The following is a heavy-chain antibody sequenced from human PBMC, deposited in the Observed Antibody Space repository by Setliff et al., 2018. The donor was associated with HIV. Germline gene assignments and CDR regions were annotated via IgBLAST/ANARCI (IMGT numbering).Heavy chain of an antibody. CDR2: MYYSGNT. V-gene: IGHV4-59*01. D-gene: IGHD2-15*01. CDR1: GGSFSDYY. J-gene: IGHJ4*02. Sequence: SETLSLTCAVYGGSFSDYYWSWIRQPPGKGLEWIGYMYYSGNTNYNPSLRSRVTISLDTSTSQFSLRLNSATAADTAHYFCVVYFIGNGGRGLWGQGTQVTVSS. CDR3: VVYFIGNGGRGL.